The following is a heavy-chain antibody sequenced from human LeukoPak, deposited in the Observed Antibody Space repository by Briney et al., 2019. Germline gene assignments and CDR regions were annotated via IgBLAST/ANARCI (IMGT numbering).Heavy chain of an antibody. CDR1: GFTFSSYA. CDR3: TREGGFVGMDV. J-gene: IGHJ6*02. CDR2: IYSGGST. V-gene: IGHV3-66*01. Sequence: GGSLRLSCAASGFTFSSYAMSWVRQAPGKGLEWVSVIYSGGSTYYADSVKGRFTISRDNSKNTLYLQMNSLRAEDTAVYYFTREGGFVGMDVWGQGTTVTVSS. D-gene: IGHD5-12*01.